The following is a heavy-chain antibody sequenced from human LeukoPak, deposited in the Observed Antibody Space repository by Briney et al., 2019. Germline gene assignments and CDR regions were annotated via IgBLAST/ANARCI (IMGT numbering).Heavy chain of an antibody. CDR2: IYTSGST. V-gene: IGHV4-4*07. CDR1: GGSISSYY. Sequence: SETLSLTCTVSGGSISSYYWSWLRQPAGKGLEWIGRIYTSGSTNYNPSLKRRVTMSVDTSKNQFSLKLSSVTAADTAVYYCAREGPHGSGYLNYWGQGTLVTVSS. J-gene: IGHJ4*02. CDR3: AREGPHGSGYLNY. D-gene: IGHD3-22*01.